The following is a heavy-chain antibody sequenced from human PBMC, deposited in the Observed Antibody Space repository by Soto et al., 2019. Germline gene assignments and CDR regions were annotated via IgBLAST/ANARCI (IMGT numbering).Heavy chain of an antibody. CDR1: GDSVSSNSAA. J-gene: IGHJ6*03. V-gene: IGHV6-1*01. CDR2: TYYRSKWYN. Sequence: SQTLSLTCAISGDSVSSNSAAWNWIRQSPSRGLEWLGRTYYRSKWYNDYAVSVKSRITINPDTSKNQFSLQLNSVTPEDTAVYYCARDKVRTIETYYYYMDVWGKGTTVTVSS. CDR3: ARDKVRTIETYYYYMDV. D-gene: IGHD2-8*01.